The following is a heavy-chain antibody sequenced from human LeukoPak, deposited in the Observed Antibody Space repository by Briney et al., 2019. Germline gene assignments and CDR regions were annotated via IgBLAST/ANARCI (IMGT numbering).Heavy chain of an antibody. V-gene: IGHV4-59*01. D-gene: IGHD1-1*01. CDR3: ARGGSTGTNLNWVDP. Sequence: SETLSLTCTVSGGSISSYYWSWIRQPPGKGLESIGYIYYSGSTNYNPSLKSRVTISVDTSKNQFSLKLSSVTAADTAVYYCARGGSTGTNLNWVDPWGQGTLVTVSS. CDR2: IYYSGST. CDR1: GGSISSYY. J-gene: IGHJ5*02.